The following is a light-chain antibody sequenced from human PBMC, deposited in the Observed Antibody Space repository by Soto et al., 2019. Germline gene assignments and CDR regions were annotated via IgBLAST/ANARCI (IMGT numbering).Light chain of an antibody. CDR3: QQYESYWRT. V-gene: IGKV1-5*03. CDR1: QSVSSW. J-gene: IGKJ1*01. CDR2: KAS. Sequence: DIQMTQSPSTLSAFVGDRVNITCRASQSVSSWLAWYQQKPGKAPKLLIYKASTLESGVPSRFSGSGSGPEFTLTISSLQPDDFATYYCQQYESYWRTFGQGTKVEI.